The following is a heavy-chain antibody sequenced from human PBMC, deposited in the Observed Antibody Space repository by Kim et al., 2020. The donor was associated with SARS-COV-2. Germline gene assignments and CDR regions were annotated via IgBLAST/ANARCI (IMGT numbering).Heavy chain of an antibody. D-gene: IGHD6-13*01. V-gene: IGHV3-11*06. Sequence: SVKGRFTISRDNAKNSLYLQMNSLRAEDTAVYYCARAGVKAAAGTRFLYYWGQGTLVTVSS. J-gene: IGHJ4*02. CDR3: ARAGVKAAAGTRFLYY.